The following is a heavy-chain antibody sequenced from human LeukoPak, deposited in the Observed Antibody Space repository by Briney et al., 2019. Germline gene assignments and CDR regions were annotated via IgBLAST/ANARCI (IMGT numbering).Heavy chain of an antibody. CDR1: DDSISDHY. D-gene: IGHD3-16*01. CDR2: FHNSGTS. J-gene: IGHJ4*02. CDR3: TRGAGWLIDY. Sequence: SETLSLTCTVSDDSISDHYRGWIRQPPGKGLEWIGYFHNSGTSTYNPSLKSRVTISADTSKNQFSLKLNSLTTADTAVYYCTRGAGWLIDYWGQGILVTVSS. V-gene: IGHV4-59*11.